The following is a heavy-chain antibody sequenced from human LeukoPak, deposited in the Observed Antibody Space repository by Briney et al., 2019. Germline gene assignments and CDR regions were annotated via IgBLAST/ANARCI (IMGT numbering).Heavy chain of an antibody. CDR1: GGSISSSSYY. V-gene: IGHV4-39*07. D-gene: IGHD3-16*01. Sequence: SETLSLTCTVSGGSISSSSYYWGWIRQPSGKGLEWIGSIYYSGSTYYNPSLKSRVTISVDTSKNQFSLKLSSVTAADTAVYYCARGAVRGTPSGIWGQGTMVTVSS. CDR3: ARGAVRGTPSGI. CDR2: IYYSGST. J-gene: IGHJ3*02.